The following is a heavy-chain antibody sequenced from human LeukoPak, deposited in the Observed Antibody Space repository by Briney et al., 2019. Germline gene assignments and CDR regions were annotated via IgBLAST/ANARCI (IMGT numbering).Heavy chain of an antibody. J-gene: IGHJ4*02. CDR3: AKGGSYHGTFDY. D-gene: IGHD3-16*02. CDR2: ISGSGGST. CDR1: GFTFSSYA. Sequence: GGSLRLSCAASGFTFSSYAMSWVRQAPGKGLEWVPAISGSGGSTYYADSVKGRFTISRDNSKNSLYLQMNSLRTEDTALYYCAKGGSYHGTFDYWGQGTLVTVSS. V-gene: IGHV3-23*01.